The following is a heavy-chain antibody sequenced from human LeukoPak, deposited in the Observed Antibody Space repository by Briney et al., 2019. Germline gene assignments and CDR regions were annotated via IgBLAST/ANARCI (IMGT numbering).Heavy chain of an antibody. CDR1: GGSVSSGTYY. CDR3: ARWGVPYYFDY. J-gene: IGHJ4*02. CDR2: IFYSGST. Sequence: KASETLSLTCTVSGGSVSSGTYYWSWIRQPLGKGLEWMGYIFYSGSTSYNPSLKSRVTMSVDTSKNQFSLKLSSVTAADTAVYYCARWGVPYYFDYWGQGTLVTVSS. V-gene: IGHV4-61*01. D-gene: IGHD3-16*01.